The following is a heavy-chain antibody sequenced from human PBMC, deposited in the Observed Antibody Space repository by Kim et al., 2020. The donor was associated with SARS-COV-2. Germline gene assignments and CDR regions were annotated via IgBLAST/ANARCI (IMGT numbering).Heavy chain of an antibody. CDR1: GGSFSGYY. CDR2: INHSGST. J-gene: IGHJ5*02. Sequence: SETLSLTCAVYGGSFSGYYWSWIRQPPGKGLEWIGEINHSGSTNYNPSLKSRVTISVDTSKNQFSLKLSSVTAADTAVYYCARVLGGRRIAAGGFDPWGQGTLVTVSS. CDR3: ARVLGGRRIAAGGFDP. D-gene: IGHD6-13*01. V-gene: IGHV4-34*01.